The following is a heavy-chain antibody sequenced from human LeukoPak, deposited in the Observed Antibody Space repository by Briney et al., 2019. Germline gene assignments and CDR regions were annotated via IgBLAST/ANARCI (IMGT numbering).Heavy chain of an antibody. V-gene: IGHV5-51*01. CDR2: IYPGDSDT. J-gene: IGHJ3*02. CDR3: ARRDRGSTSLNAFDI. Sequence: GESLKISCKGSGYSFTSYWIGWARQMPGKGLEWMGIIYPGDSDTRYSPSFQGQVTISADKSISTAYLQWSSLKASDTAMYYCARRDRGSTSLNAFDIWGQGTMVTVSS. CDR1: GYSFTSYW. D-gene: IGHD2-2*01.